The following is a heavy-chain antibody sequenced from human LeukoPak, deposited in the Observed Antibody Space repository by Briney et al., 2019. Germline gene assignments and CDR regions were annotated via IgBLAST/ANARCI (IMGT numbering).Heavy chain of an antibody. V-gene: IGHV3-7*01. CDR1: GFTLSSYW. J-gene: IGHJ4*02. Sequence: PGGSLRLSCAASGFTLSSYWMSWVRQAPGKGLEWVANIKQDGSEKYYVDSVKGRFTISRDNAKNSLYLQMNSLRAEDTAVYYCAKLYSSSSRGGYYWGQGTLVTVSS. CDR3: AKLYSSSSRGGYY. CDR2: IKQDGSEK. D-gene: IGHD6-13*01.